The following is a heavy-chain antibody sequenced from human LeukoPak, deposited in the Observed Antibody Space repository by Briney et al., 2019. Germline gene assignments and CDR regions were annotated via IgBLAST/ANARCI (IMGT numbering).Heavy chain of an antibody. V-gene: IGHV1-46*02. CDR2: IDPSNGGT. J-gene: IGHJ6*02. CDR3: AAWGSSSSPLPDMDV. Sequence: GASVKVSCKTSGYSFKDYYIHWVRQAPGHGLEWMGIIDPSNGGTNYAQKFQGRVTMTRDTSTKTVYLDLTTLTSEDTAIYYCAAWGSSSSPLPDMDVRGRGTTVIVSS. D-gene: IGHD6-13*01. CDR1: GYSFKDYY.